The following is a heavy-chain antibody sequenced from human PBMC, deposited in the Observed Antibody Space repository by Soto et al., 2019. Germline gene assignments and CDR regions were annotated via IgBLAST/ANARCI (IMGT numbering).Heavy chain of an antibody. V-gene: IGHV4-39*01. CDR3: ARGFGESPTTSSWGY. CDR2: IYYSGNT. Sequence: QMQRQGSGPGLVKPSETLSLTCTVSGGSISSSRFYWGWIRQPPGKGLEWIVSIYYSGNTYYNPSPKSRITISVDTSKSQFSLKLTSVTAADTAVYYCARGFGESPTTSSWGYWGQGTLVTVSS. J-gene: IGHJ4*02. CDR1: GGSISSSRFY. D-gene: IGHD3-10*01.